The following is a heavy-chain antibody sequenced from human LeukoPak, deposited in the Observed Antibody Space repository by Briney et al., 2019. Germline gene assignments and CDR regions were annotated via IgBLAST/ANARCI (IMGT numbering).Heavy chain of an antibody. D-gene: IGHD6-19*01. Sequence: SETLSLTCTVSGGSISSSSYYWGWIRQPPGKGLELIGSIYYSGSTYYNPSLKSRVTISVDTSKNQFSLKLSSVTAADTAVYYCARRVRNSSGWYAVTPRSAFDYWGQGTLVTVSS. J-gene: IGHJ4*02. V-gene: IGHV4-39*07. CDR3: ARRVRNSSGWYAVTPRSAFDY. CDR1: GGSISSSSYY. CDR2: IYYSGST.